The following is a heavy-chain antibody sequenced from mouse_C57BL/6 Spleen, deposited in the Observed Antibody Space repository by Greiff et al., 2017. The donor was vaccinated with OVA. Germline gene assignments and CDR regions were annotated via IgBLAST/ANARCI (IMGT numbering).Heavy chain of an antibody. D-gene: IGHD1-1*01. CDR2: IHPNSGST. V-gene: IGHV1-64*01. Sequence: VQLQQPGAELVKPGASVKLSCKASGYTFTSYWMHWVKQRPGQGLEWIGMIHPNSGSTNYNEKFKSKATLTVDKSSSTAYMQLSSLTSEDSAVYYCARGDFITTVVAYYFDYWGQGTTLTVSS. CDR1: GYTFTSYW. J-gene: IGHJ2*01. CDR3: ARGDFITTVVAYYFDY.